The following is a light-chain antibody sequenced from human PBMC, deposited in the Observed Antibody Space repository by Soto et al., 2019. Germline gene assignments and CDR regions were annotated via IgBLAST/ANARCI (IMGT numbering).Light chain of an antibody. CDR3: GTWDSSLSAIV. CDR1: SSNIGNNY. J-gene: IGLJ2*01. V-gene: IGLV1-51*01. CDR2: DNN. Sequence: QSVLTQTPSVSAAPGQRVTISCSGSSSNIGNNYVSWYQQIPGTAPRLVIFDNNVRPSGIPDRFSASKSGTSATLGITGLQTGDEADYYCGTWDSSLSAIVFGGGTKVTVL.